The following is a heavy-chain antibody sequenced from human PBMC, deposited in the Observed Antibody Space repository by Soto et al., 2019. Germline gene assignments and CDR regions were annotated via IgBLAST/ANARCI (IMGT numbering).Heavy chain of an antibody. D-gene: IGHD1-1*01. CDR1: GFTFSSSR. CDR2: IKGDGSDT. Sequence: GRSLRLSCAASGFTFSSSRMHWVRQVPGKGLVWVSHIKGDGSDTSYAESVKGRFTVSRDNAKDTLYLQMNNLRAEDTALYYCSTLGGPHLESRDYWGQGTLVTVSS. V-gene: IGHV3-74*01. CDR3: STLGGPHLESRDY. J-gene: IGHJ4*02.